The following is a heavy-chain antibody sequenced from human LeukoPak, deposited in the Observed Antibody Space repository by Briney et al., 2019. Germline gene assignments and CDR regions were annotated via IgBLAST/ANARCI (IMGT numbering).Heavy chain of an antibody. V-gene: IGHV3-30*18. CDR1: GFTFSSYG. J-gene: IGHJ6*02. CDR2: ISYDGSNK. Sequence: GGSLRLSCAASGFTFSSYGMHWVRQAPGKGLEWVAVISYDGSNKYYADSVKGRFTISRDNSKNTLYLQMNSLRAEDTAVYYCAKAGSSGWYRGMDVWGQGTTVTVSS. D-gene: IGHD6-19*01. CDR3: AKAGSSGWYRGMDV.